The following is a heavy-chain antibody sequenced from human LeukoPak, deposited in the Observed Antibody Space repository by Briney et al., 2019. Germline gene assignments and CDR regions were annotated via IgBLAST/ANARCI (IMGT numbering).Heavy chain of an antibody. Sequence: GASVKVSCKASGGTFSSHAISWVRQAPGQGLEWMGVINPIFHTPTYAKKFQGRLTITKDESMSTASMDLSSLISDDTAVYYCARGRTTGEFDYWGQGTLVTVS. CDR1: GGTFSSHA. CDR3: ARGRTTGEFDY. J-gene: IGHJ4*02. CDR2: INPIFHTP. V-gene: IGHV1-69*05. D-gene: IGHD4-11*01.